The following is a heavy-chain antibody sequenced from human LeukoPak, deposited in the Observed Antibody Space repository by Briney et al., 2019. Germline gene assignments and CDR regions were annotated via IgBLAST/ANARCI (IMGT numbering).Heavy chain of an antibody. CDR3: ATGGRGIPAARRFKAGNWFDP. V-gene: IGHV4-34*01. CDR2: IDHLRGT. J-gene: IGHJ5*02. Sequence: SETLSLTCAVYGGSFSGYYWSWIRQPPGKGLEWIGEIDHLRGTNYNPSLKSRVTISLDTSKNQFSLKLSSATAADTAVYYCATGGRGIPAARRFKAGNWFDPWGQGTLVTVSS. D-gene: IGHD2-2*01. CDR1: GGSFSGYY.